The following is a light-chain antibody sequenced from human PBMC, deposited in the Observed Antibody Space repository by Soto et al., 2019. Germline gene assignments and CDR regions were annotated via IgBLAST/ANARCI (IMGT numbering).Light chain of an antibody. CDR3: QHYDNLPPFT. Sequence: IRRTNSPSSLPASVEARVTITGQASKDIGSNLNWYQQKPGGAPKLLIYGASNLETGVPSRFSGSGYGTDFTFTISSLQPEDIATYYCQHYDNLPPFTFGPGTKVAIK. CDR2: GAS. J-gene: IGKJ3*01. CDR1: KDIGSN. V-gene: IGKV1-33*01.